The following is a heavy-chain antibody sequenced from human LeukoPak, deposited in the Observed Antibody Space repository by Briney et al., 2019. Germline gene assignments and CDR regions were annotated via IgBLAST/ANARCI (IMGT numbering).Heavy chain of an antibody. D-gene: IGHD3-22*01. V-gene: IGHV4-61*01. J-gene: IGHJ6*02. CDR3: ARRDYYDSSGSESDYYYGMDV. Sequence: SETLSLTCTVSGGSVSSGSYYWSWIRQPPGKGLEWIGYIYYSGSTNYNPSLKSRVTISVDTSKNQFSLKLSSVTAADTAVYYCARRDYYDSSGSESDYYYGMDVWGQGTTVTVSS. CDR2: IYYSGST. CDR1: GGSVSSGSYY.